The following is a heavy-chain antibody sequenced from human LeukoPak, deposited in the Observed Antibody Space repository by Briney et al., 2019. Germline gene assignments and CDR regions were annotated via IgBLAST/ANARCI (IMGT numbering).Heavy chain of an antibody. V-gene: IGHV3-7*01. CDR2: IKQDGSEK. CDR3: ARDLRYYDSSGYRHYYYYYMDV. D-gene: IGHD3-22*01. CDR1: GFTFSSYA. Sequence: GGSLRLSCAASGFTFSSYAMSWVRQAPGKGLEWVANIKQDGSEKYYVDSVKGRFTISRDNAKNSLYLQMNSLRAEDTAVYYCARDLRYYDSSGYRHYYYYYMDVWGKGTTVTVSS. J-gene: IGHJ6*03.